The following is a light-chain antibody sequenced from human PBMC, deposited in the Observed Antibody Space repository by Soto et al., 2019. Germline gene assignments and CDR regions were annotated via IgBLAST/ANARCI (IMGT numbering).Light chain of an antibody. V-gene: IGKV1-12*01. CDR2: AAS. J-gene: IGKJ2*01. Sequence: DIQMTQSPSSVSASVGDRVTITCRASQVISSWLAWYQHKPGKAPKLLMYAASSLQSGVPSRFSGIGSGTDFPLTSRSRQPEDLATCYCQQANSFPYAFGQATKLEIK. CDR3: QQANSFPYA. CDR1: QVISSW.